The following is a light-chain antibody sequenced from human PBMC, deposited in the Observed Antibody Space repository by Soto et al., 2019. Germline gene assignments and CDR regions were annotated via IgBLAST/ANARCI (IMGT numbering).Light chain of an antibody. CDR2: GAS. V-gene: IGKV1-5*01. Sequence: DIQMTQSPSTLSASVGDRVTITCRASQGISKWLAWYQQKPGKAPKLLIYGASSLENGVPSRFSGRGSGTDFTLTISALQPDDFATDFCQQYNSYDMWSFGQGTKVDLK. CDR3: QQYNSYDMWS. CDR1: QGISKW. J-gene: IGKJ1*01.